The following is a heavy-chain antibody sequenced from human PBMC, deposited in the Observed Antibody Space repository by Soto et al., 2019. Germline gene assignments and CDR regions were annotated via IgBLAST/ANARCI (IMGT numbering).Heavy chain of an antibody. J-gene: IGHJ5*02. V-gene: IGHV4-39*01. D-gene: IGHD1-26*01. Sequence: QLQLQESGPGLVKPSETLSLTCTVSGGSISSSSYFWGWIRQPPGKGLEWIGSIYYSGSTYYNPSLKSRVTVSVDTSENQFSLKLSSVTAAATAVYYCARHTSHFWFDPWGQGTLVTVSS. CDR2: IYYSGST. CDR3: ARHTSHFWFDP. CDR1: GGSISSSSYF.